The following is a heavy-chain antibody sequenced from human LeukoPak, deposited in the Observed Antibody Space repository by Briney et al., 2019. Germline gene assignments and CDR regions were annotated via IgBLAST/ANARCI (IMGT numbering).Heavy chain of an antibody. CDR3: ARLWFGQKDY. D-gene: IGHD3-10*01. CDR2: IYDSGTT. V-gene: IGHV4-30-4*07. J-gene: IGHJ4*02. Sequence: SETLSLTCAVSGCSVSRSGYSWSWLRQPPGKGLEWIGYIYDSGTTYYNPFLKGRVTISVDTSKNQFSLKLSSVTAADTAVYYCARLWFGQKDYWGQGTLVTVSS. CDR1: GCSVSRSGYS.